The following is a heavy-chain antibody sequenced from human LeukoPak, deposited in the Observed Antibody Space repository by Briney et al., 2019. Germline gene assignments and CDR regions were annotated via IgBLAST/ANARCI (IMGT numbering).Heavy chain of an antibody. D-gene: IGHD3-22*01. CDR1: GFTFSSYA. J-gene: IGHJ4*02. CDR3: AKDIVVVITGYYFDY. CDR2: ISGSGGST. V-gene: IGHV3-23*01. Sequence: GGSLRLSCAASGFTFSSYAMSWVRQAPGKGLGWVSAISGSGGSTYYADSVKGRFTISRDNSKNTLYLQMNSLRAEDTAVYYCAKDIVVVITGYYFDYWGQGTLVTVSS.